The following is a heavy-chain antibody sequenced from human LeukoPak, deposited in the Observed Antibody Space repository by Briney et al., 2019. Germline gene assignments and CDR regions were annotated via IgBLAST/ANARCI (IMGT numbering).Heavy chain of an antibody. CDR1: GYTFTSYD. D-gene: IGHD6-19*01. CDR3: ARAHSRRDGKGWYYGGFDY. V-gene: IGHV1-8*01. Sequence: ASVKVSCKASGYTFTSYDINWVRQATGQGLDWMGLMNPNSGNTGYAQKFQGRVTMTRNISISTAYMDLSSLRSEDTAVYYCARAHSRRDGKGWYYGGFDYWGQGTLVTVSS. CDR2: MNPNSGNT. J-gene: IGHJ4*02.